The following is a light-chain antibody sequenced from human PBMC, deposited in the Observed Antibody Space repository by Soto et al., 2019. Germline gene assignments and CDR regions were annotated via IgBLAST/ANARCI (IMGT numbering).Light chain of an antibody. Sequence: ELVMTQSPATLSVSPGERATLPCRASQSVSSNLAWYQQKPGQAPRLLIYGASTRATGIPARFSGSGSGTEFTLTISSLQSEDFAVYYCQQYNNWPLTFGGGTKV. V-gene: IGKV3-15*01. J-gene: IGKJ4*01. CDR2: GAS. CDR3: QQYNNWPLT. CDR1: QSVSSN.